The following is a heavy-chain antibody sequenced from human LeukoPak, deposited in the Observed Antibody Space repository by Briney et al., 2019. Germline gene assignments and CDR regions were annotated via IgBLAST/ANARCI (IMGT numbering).Heavy chain of an antibody. CDR3: ARHAFASPLDI. CDR2: IYHTGDS. V-gene: IGHV4-59*08. D-gene: IGHD2-21*01. Sequence: SETLSLTCAVSDVSISDYYWSWIRQPPGKGLEWIGYIYHTGDSNQNPSLKGRVTVTLNTPKNQVSLKVTSVTAADTAVHYCARHAFASPLDIWGQGTVVTVSS. J-gene: IGHJ4*02. CDR1: DVSISDYY.